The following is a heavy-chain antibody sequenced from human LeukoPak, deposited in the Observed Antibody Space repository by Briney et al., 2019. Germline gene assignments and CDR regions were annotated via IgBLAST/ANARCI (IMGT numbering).Heavy chain of an antibody. D-gene: IGHD3-10*01. J-gene: IGHJ5*02. V-gene: IGHV1-18*01. CDR2: ISAYNGNT. CDR3: ARAPPVLLWFGESVGWFDP. CDR1: GYTFTSYG. Sequence: GASVKVSCKASGYTFTSYGISWVRQAPGQGLEWMGWISAYNGNTNYAQKLQGRVTTTTDTSTSTAYMELRSLRSDDTAVYYCARAPPVLLWFGESVGWFDPWGQGTLVTVSS.